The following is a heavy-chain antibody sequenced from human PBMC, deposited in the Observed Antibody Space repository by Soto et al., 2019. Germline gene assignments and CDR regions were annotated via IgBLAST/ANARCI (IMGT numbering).Heavy chain of an antibody. CDR1: GGSISSSSYY. CDR3: ARELELRNWFDP. J-gene: IGHJ5*02. Sequence: SETLSLTCTVSGGSISSSSYYWGWIRQPPGKGLKWIGSIYYSGSTYYNPSLKSRVTISVDTSKNQFSLKLSSVTAADTAVYYCARELELRNWFDPWGQGTLVTVS. CDR2: IYYSGST. D-gene: IGHD1-7*01. V-gene: IGHV4-39*01.